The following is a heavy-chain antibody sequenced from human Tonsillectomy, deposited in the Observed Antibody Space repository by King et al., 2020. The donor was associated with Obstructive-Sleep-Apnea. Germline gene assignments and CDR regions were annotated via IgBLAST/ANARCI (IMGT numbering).Heavy chain of an antibody. CDR3: ARMPSTSSWSQFDP. D-gene: IGHD6-13*01. V-gene: IGHV3-23*04. Sequence: VQLVQSGGGLVQPGGSLRLSCAASGFTFSSYAMTWVRQAPGKGLEWVSILTGSGGSTYYADSVKGRFTISRDNSKNTLSLQMNCLRDEDTAVYYCARMPSTSSWSQFDPWGQGTLVTVSS. J-gene: IGHJ5*02. CDR2: LTGSGGST. CDR1: GFTFSSYA.